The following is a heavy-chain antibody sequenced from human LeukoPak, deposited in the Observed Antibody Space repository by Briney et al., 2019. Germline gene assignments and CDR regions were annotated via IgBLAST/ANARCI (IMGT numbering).Heavy chain of an antibody. V-gene: IGHV3-23*01. CDR1: GFTFSSYA. Sequence: PGGSLRLSCAASGFTFSSYAMSWVRQAPGKGLEWVSAISGSGGSTYYADSVKGRFTISRDNSKNTLYLQLNSLRAEDTAVYYCAKGGYCSSTSCYAGSVGWFDPWGQGTLVTVSS. D-gene: IGHD2-2*01. J-gene: IGHJ5*02. CDR2: ISGSGGST. CDR3: AKGGYCSSTSCYAGSVGWFDP.